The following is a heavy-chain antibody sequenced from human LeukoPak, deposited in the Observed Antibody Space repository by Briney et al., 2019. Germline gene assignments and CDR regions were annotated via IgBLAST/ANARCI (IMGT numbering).Heavy chain of an antibody. J-gene: IGHJ3*02. Sequence: GGSLRLSCAASGFTFSSYGMHWVRQAPGKGLEWVAVIWYDGSNKYYADSVKGRFTISRDNSKNTLYLQMNSLRAEDTAVYYCAGGVLRYFDWPIQIWGQGTMVTVSS. CDR1: GFTFSSYG. V-gene: IGHV3-33*01. CDR3: AGGVLRYFDWPIQI. D-gene: IGHD3-9*01. CDR2: IWYDGSNK.